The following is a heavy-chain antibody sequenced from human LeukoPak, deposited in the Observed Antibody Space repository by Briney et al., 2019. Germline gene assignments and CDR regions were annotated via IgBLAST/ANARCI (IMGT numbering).Heavy chain of an antibody. D-gene: IGHD6-19*01. CDR3: ARVARIAVAGPDPFLGY. CDR1: GYTFTGYY. J-gene: IGHJ4*02. V-gene: IGHV1-2*02. CDR2: INPNSGGT. Sequence: ASVKVSCKASGYTFTGYYMRWVRQAPGQGLERMGWINPNSGGTNYAQKFQGRVTMTRDTSISTAYMELSRLRSDDTAVYYCARVARIAVAGPDPFLGYWGQGTLVTVSS.